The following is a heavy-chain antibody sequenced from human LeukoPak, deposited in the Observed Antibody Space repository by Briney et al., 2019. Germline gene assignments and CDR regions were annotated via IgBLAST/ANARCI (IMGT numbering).Heavy chain of an antibody. J-gene: IGHJ3*02. Sequence: PGGSLRLSCAASGFTFSSYGMHWVRQAPGKGLEWVAVISYDGSNKYYADSVKGRFTISRDNSKNTLYLQMNSLRAEDTAVYYCAKGPLIWLEWFSDAFDIWGQGTMVTVSS. CDR2: ISYDGSNK. CDR3: AKGPLIWLEWFSDAFDI. D-gene: IGHD3-3*01. V-gene: IGHV3-30*18. CDR1: GFTFSSYG.